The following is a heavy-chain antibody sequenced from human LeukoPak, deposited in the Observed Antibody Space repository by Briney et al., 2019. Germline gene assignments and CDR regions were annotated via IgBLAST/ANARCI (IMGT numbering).Heavy chain of an antibody. CDR1: GGSISSGDYY. CDR3: ARESPGVGVVPFGFDY. D-gene: IGHD3-3*01. Sequence: SETLSLTCTVSGGSISSGDYYWSWIRQPPGNGLEWIGYIYYSGSTYYNPSLKSRVTISVDTSKNQFSLKLSSVTAADTAVYYCARESPGVGVVPFGFDYWGQGTLVTVSS. CDR2: IYYSGST. J-gene: IGHJ4*02. V-gene: IGHV4-30-4*08.